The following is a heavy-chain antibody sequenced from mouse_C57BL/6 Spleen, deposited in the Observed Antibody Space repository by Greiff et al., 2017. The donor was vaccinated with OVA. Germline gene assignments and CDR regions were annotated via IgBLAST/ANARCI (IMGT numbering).Heavy chain of an antibody. CDR3: ANYSDYPGGFDY. CDR1: GYTFTSYG. Sequence: QVQLQQSGAELARPGASVKLSCKASGYTFTSYGISWVKQRTGQGLEWIGEIYPRSGNTYYNEKFKGKATLTADKTSSTAYMELRSLTSEDSAVYFCANYSDYPGGFDYWGQGTTLTVSS. J-gene: IGHJ2*01. V-gene: IGHV1-81*01. CDR2: IYPRSGNT. D-gene: IGHD2-4*01.